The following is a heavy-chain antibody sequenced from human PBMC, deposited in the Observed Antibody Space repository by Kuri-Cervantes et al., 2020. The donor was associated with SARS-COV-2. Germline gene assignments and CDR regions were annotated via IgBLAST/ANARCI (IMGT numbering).Heavy chain of an antibody. Sequence: SETLSLTCTVSGGSISSDYWSWIRQPAGKGLEWIGYIYASGSTNYNPSLKSRVTISIDTSRNQFSLKLKSVTAADTAVYYCAREGYGATNWYFDLWGRGSLVTVSS. CDR1: GGSISSDY. D-gene: IGHD4-17*01. J-gene: IGHJ2*01. CDR3: AREGYGATNWYFDL. CDR2: IYASGST. V-gene: IGHV4-4*09.